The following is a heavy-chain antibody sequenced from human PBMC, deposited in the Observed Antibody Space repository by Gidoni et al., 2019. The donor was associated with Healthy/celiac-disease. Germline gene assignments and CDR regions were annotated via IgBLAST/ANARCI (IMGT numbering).Heavy chain of an antibody. D-gene: IGHD3-22*01. Sequence: QLQLQESGPGLVKPSETLSLTCTVSGGSISSSRYYWRWIRQPPGKGLEWIGSIYYSGSTYYNPSLKSRVTISVDTSKNQFSLKLSSVTAADTAVYYCARSPDYYDSSGYYYPLIFDYWGQGTLVTVSS. CDR2: IYYSGST. V-gene: IGHV4-39*01. J-gene: IGHJ4*02. CDR3: ARSPDYYDSSGYYYPLIFDY. CDR1: GGSISSSRYY.